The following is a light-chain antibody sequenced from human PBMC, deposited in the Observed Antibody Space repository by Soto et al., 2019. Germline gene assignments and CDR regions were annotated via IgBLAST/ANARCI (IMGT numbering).Light chain of an antibody. J-gene: IGKJ1*01. Sequence: EIVLTQSPGTLSLSPGERATLSCRASQSVSNNYLAWYQQKPGQAPRLLIDGASNRGTGIPDRFSGSGSATYFTITISRLEPEDFAVYYCQQYCSSATFGQGTQAEIK. CDR1: QSVSNNY. CDR3: QQYCSSAT. V-gene: IGKV3-20*01. CDR2: GAS.